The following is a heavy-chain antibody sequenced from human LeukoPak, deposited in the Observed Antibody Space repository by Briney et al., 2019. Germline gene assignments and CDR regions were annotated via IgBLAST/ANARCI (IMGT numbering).Heavy chain of an antibody. V-gene: IGHV3-23*01. Sequence: GGSLRLSCAASGFTFSSYAMHWVRQAPGKGLGWVSAISGSGGSTYYADSVKGRFTISRDNSKNTLYLQMNSLRAEDTAVYYCAKPEGEVVTPYDAFDIWGQGTMVTVSS. CDR3: AKPEGEVVTPYDAFDI. J-gene: IGHJ3*02. CDR2: ISGSGGST. D-gene: IGHD2-15*01. CDR1: GFTFSSYA.